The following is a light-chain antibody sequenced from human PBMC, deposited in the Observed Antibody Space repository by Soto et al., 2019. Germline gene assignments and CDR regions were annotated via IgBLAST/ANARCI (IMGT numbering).Light chain of an antibody. CDR1: QSISSW. Sequence: DIQMTQSPSTLSASVGDRVTITCRASQSISSWLAWYQQKPGKAPKLLIYKASSLESGVPSRFSGSGSGTEFTLTISSLQPDDFATYYCQQYNSSFGTFGHGTKVEIK. V-gene: IGKV1-5*03. J-gene: IGKJ1*01. CDR3: QQYNSSFGT. CDR2: KAS.